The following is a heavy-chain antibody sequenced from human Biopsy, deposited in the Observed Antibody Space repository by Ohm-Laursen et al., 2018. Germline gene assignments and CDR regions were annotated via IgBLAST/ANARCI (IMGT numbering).Heavy chain of an antibody. CDR2: MWSDGINK. CDR3: ARDDDTTGHYMVLNH. Sequence: SLRLSCTASGFAFSYYGLHWVRQAPGKGLQWVAVMWSDGINKNYADSVKGRFTVSRDNSNNALYLQMSSLRDEDSAVYYCARDDDTTGHYMVLNHWGQRTLVTVSS. V-gene: IGHV3-33*01. CDR1: GFAFSYYG. D-gene: IGHD3-9*01. J-gene: IGHJ5*02.